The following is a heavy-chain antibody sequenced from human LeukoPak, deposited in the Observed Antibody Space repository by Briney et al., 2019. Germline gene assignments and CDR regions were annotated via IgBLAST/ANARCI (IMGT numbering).Heavy chain of an antibody. V-gene: IGHV1-46*01. Sequence: GASVKVSCKASGYTFTSYYMHWVRQAPGQGLEWMGIINPSGGSTSYAQKFQGRVTMTRDMSTSTVYMELSSLRAEDTAVYYCARDRGKSSIPAAVDWFDPWGQGTLVTVSS. CDR1: GYTFTSYY. J-gene: IGHJ5*02. CDR2: INPSGGST. D-gene: IGHD6-13*01. CDR3: ARDRGKSSIPAAVDWFDP.